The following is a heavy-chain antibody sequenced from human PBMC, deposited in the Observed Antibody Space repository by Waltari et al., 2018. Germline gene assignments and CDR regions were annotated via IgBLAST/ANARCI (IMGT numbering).Heavy chain of an antibody. D-gene: IGHD3-16*01. V-gene: IGHV4-39*01. Sequence: QLQLQESGPGLVKPSETLSLTCTVSGGSISSSSYYWGWIRQPPGKGLEWIGSIYYSGSTYYHPPLKSRVTISVDTSKNQFSLKLSSVTAADTAVYYCARPRGGHIDYWGQGTLVTVSS. CDR1: GGSISSSSYY. CDR2: IYYSGST. J-gene: IGHJ4*02. CDR3: ARPRGGHIDY.